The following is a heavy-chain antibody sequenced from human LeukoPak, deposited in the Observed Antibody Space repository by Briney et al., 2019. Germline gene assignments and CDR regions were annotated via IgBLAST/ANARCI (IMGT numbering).Heavy chain of an antibody. CDR2: IYYSGST. Sequence: NSSETLSLTCTVSGGSISSYYWSWIRQPPGKGLEWIGYIYYSGSTNYNPSLKSRVTMSVDTSKNQFSLKLSSVTAADTAVYYCARADGVLWFGETIAPYFDYWGQGTLVTVSS. CDR3: ARADGVLWFGETIAPYFDY. CDR1: GGSISSYY. D-gene: IGHD3-10*01. J-gene: IGHJ4*02. V-gene: IGHV4-59*01.